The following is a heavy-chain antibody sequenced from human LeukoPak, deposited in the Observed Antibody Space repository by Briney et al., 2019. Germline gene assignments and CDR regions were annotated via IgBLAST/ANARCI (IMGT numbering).Heavy chain of an antibody. V-gene: IGHV4-59*01. J-gene: IGHJ6*02. CDR2: IYYSGST. D-gene: IGHD6-13*01. CDR3: ARDSRIAAAVHYYYYYGMDV. CDR1: GGSISSYY. Sequence: PSETLSLTCTVSGGSISSYYWSWIRQPPGKGLEWIGYIYYSGSTNYNPSLKSRVTISVDTSKNQFSLKLSSVTAVDTAVYYCARDSRIAAAVHYYYYYGMDVWGQGTTVTVSS.